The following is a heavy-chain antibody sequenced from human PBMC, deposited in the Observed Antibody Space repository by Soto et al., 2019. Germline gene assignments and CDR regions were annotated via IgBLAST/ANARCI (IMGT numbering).Heavy chain of an antibody. CDR3: AIRTGQLAIISEFDGDWFFEV. D-gene: IGHD2-2*01. J-gene: IGHJ2*01. V-gene: IGHV1-2*02. CDR1: GYTFTDYY. CDR2: INPDSGGT. Sequence: ASVKVSCKASGYTFTDYYIHWVRQAPGQGLEWVGWINPDSGGTNLAQRFQGRVTMTSDTSINTAYMELSSLRSDDTAVYYCAIRTGQLAIISEFDGDWFFEVWGRGTLATVSS.